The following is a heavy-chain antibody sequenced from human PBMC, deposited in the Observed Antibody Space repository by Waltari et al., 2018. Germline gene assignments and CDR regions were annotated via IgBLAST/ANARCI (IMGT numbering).Heavy chain of an antibody. CDR3: ARVSRLADIVVVVAATIEDAFDI. Sequence: QVQLQQWGAGLLKPSETLSLTCAVYGGSFSGYYWSWIRQPPGKGLEWIGEINHSGSTNYNPSLKSRVTISVDTSKNQFSLKLSSVTAADTAVYYCARVSRLADIVVVVAATIEDAFDIWGQGTMVTVSS. CDR1: GGSFSGYY. CDR2: INHSGST. D-gene: IGHD2-15*01. V-gene: IGHV4-34*01. J-gene: IGHJ3*02.